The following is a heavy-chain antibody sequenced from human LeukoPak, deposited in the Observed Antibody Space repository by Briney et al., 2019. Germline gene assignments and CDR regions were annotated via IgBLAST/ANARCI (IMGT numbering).Heavy chain of an antibody. CDR1: GGTFSGYA. Sequence: SVKVSCKASGGTFSGYAISWVRQAPGQGLEWMGGIIPIFGTANYAQKFQGRVTITTDESTSTAYMELSSLRSEDTAVYYCAGNVPAATGYNIWGQGTLVTVSS. CDR3: AGNVPAATGYNI. CDR2: IIPIFGTA. J-gene: IGHJ4*02. D-gene: IGHD2-2*01. V-gene: IGHV1-69*05.